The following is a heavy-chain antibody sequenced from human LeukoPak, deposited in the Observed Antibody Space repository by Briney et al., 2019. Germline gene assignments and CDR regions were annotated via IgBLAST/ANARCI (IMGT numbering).Heavy chain of an antibody. CDR1: GFTFSSYS. Sequence: GRSLRLSCEASGFTFSSYSMNWVRQAPGKGLEWVSSISSSSSYIYYADSVKGRFTISRDNAKNSLYLQMNSLRAEDTAVYYCARDGYNFNMGDFDYWGQGTLVTVSS. CDR2: ISSSSSYI. V-gene: IGHV3-21*01. CDR3: ARDGYNFNMGDFDY. D-gene: IGHD5-24*01. J-gene: IGHJ4*02.